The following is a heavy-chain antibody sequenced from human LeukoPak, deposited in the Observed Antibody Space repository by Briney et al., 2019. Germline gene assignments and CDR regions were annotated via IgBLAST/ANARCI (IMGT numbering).Heavy chain of an antibody. D-gene: IGHD6-19*01. Sequence: GGSLRLSCAASGFSFSTYSMNWVRQAPGKGLEWVSYISRSGSTIYYADSVKGRFTISRDNAKNSLYLQLSSLRDEDTAVYYCARTGDSTGYYVWLDPWGQGTLVTVSS. CDR3: ARTGDSTGYYVWLDP. J-gene: IGHJ5*02. V-gene: IGHV3-48*02. CDR2: ISRSGSTI. CDR1: GFSFSTYS.